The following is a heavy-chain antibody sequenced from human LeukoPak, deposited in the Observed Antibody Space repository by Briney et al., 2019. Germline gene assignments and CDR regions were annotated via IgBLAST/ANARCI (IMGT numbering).Heavy chain of an antibody. Sequence: SGGSLRLSCAASGFTSSSYWMSWVRQAPGKGLEWVANIKQDGSEKYYVDSVKGRVTISRDNAKNSLYLQMNSLRAEDTAVYYCASAGSYRYYYYMDVWGKGTTVTISS. CDR3: ASAGSYRYYYYMDV. CDR2: IKQDGSEK. V-gene: IGHV3-7*01. J-gene: IGHJ6*03. CDR1: GFTSSSYW. D-gene: IGHD3-10*01.